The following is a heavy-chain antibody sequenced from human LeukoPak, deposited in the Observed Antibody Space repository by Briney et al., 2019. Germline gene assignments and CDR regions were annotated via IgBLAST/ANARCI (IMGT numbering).Heavy chain of an antibody. CDR1: GFSFDEHA. Sequence: GGSLRLSCAASGFSFDEHAMHWVRQAPGKGLEWVSGISWNSGSMGYADSVRGRFTISRDNTKNSLYLQMNSLRPEDTALYYCAKDMGTVVVPAAMGIDYWGQGTLVTVSS. V-gene: IGHV3-9*01. D-gene: IGHD2-2*03. CDR2: ISWNSGSM. CDR3: AKDMGTVVVPAAMGIDY. J-gene: IGHJ4*02.